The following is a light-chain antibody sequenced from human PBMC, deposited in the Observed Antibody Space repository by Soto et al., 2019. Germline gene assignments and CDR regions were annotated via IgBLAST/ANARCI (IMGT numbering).Light chain of an antibody. J-gene: IGKJ1*01. CDR2: AAS. CDR3: QQYGNSPRT. CDR1: QSVNSY. V-gene: IGKV3-20*01. Sequence: EIVLTQSPGTLSLSPGERASLSCRADQSVNSYLAWYQQKRGQAPRLLIYAASTRATGIPDRFSGSGSGTDFALTISRLEPEDFAVYFCQQYGNSPRTFGQGTKVDIK.